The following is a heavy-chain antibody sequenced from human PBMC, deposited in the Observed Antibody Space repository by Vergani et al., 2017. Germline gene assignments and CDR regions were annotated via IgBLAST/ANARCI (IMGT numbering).Heavy chain of an antibody. J-gene: IGHJ4*02. V-gene: IGHV4-30-2*01. CDR2: IYHSGST. CDR3: ARAMITFGGVIAGFDY. D-gene: IGHD3-16*02. Sequence: QLQLQESGSGLVKPSQTLSLTCAVSGGSISSGGYSWSWIRQPPGKGLEWIGYIYHSGSTYYNPFLKSRVTISVDRSKNQFSLKLSSVTAADTAVYYCARAMITFGGVIAGFDYWGQGTLVTVSS. CDR1: GGSISSGGYS.